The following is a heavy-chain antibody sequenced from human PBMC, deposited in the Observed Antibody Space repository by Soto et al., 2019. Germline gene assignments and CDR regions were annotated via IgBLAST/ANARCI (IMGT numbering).Heavy chain of an antibody. Sequence: QVQLQQWGAGLLKPSETLSLTCAVYGGSFRGYYWSWIRQPPGKGLEWIGEINHSGSTNYNPSLKSRVNISVDTSKNQFSLKLSSVTAADTAVYYCARCLNYGGNTRPFDYWGQGTLVTVSS. D-gene: IGHD4-17*01. CDR2: INHSGST. CDR3: ARCLNYGGNTRPFDY. J-gene: IGHJ4*02. V-gene: IGHV4-34*01. CDR1: GGSFRGYY.